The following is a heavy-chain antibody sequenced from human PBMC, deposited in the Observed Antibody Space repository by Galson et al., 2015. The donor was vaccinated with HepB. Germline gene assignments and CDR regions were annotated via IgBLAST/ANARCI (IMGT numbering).Heavy chain of an antibody. V-gene: IGHV3-48*03. CDR1: GFTFSSYD. Sequence: SLRLSCAASGFTFSSYDMNWVRQAPGKGLEWVSYISSSGSTIYYADSVKGRFTISRDNAKNSLYLQMNSLRAEDTAVYYCARPLAAGDYFDYWGQGTLVTVSS. CDR2: ISSSGSTI. J-gene: IGHJ4*02. D-gene: IGHD6-13*01. CDR3: ARPLAAGDYFDY.